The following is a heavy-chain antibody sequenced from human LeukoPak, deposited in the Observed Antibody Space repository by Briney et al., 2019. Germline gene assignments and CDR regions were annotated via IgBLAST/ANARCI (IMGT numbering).Heavy chain of an antibody. D-gene: IGHD3-9*01. CDR1: GFTFSSYE. J-gene: IGHJ4*02. V-gene: IGHV3-48*03. CDR2: ISSSGSTI. Sequence: GGSLRLSCAASGFTFSSYEMNWVRQAPGKGLELVSYISSSGSTIYYADSVKGRFTIFRDNAKDSLYLQMNSLRAEDTAVYYCFKQQPPYDILTGYYFPHFDYWGRGTLVTVSS. CDR3: FKQQPPYDILTGYYFPHFDY.